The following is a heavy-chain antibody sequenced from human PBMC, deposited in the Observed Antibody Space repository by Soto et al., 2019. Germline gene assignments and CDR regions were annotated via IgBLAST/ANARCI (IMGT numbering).Heavy chain of an antibody. Sequence: QVQLVESGGGVVQPGRSLRLSCAASGFTFSSYAMHWVRQAPGKGLEWVAVISYDGSNKYYADSVKGRFTISRDNSKNTLYLQMNSLRAEDTAVYYCARDGRSSGRPFDYWGQGTLVTVSS. CDR2: ISYDGSNK. V-gene: IGHV3-30-3*01. D-gene: IGHD6-19*01. J-gene: IGHJ4*02. CDR1: GFTFSSYA. CDR3: ARDGRSSGRPFDY.